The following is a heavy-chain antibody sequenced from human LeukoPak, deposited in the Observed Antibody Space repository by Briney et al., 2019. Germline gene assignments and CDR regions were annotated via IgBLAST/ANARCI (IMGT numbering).Heavy chain of an antibody. CDR1: GFTFSSYG. J-gene: IGHJ2*01. D-gene: IGHD2-21*01. CDR2: ISSTSGTI. CDR3: ARDWAYTQLDI. Sequence: GGSLRLSCAASGFTFSSYGMNWVRQAPGQGLEWVSYISSTSGTIYYADSVKGRFTISRDNAKNTLYLQMNSLRAEDTAVYYCARDWAYTQLDIWGRGSLVTASS. V-gene: IGHV3-48*04.